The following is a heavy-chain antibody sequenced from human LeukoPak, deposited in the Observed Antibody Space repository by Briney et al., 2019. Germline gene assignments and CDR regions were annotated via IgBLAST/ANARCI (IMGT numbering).Heavy chain of an antibody. CDR2: IYYSGST. D-gene: IGHD2-8*01. J-gene: IGHJ4*02. CDR3: ARQGCTNGVCYVADY. CDR1: GGSVSSSHY. V-gene: IGHV4-39*01. Sequence: PSETLSLTCTVSGGSVSSSHYWDWIRQPPGKGLEWIGSIYYSGSTYYNPSLKSRVTISVDTSKNQFSLKLSSVTAADTAVYYCARQGCTNGVCYVADYWGQGTLVTVSS.